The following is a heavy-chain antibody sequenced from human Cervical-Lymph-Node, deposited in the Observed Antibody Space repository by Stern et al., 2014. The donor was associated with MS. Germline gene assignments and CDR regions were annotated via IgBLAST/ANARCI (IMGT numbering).Heavy chain of an antibody. CDR1: GFTFDDYA. J-gene: IGHJ5*02. CDR3: AKDRGTSLSYSGWYVH. CDR2: ISWSSGTI. V-gene: IGHV3-9*01. Sequence: EVQLVESGGGLVQPGRSLRLSCAASGFTFDDYAMHWVRQAPGKGLEWVSGISWSSGTIGYADSVKGRFTISRDNAKNSLYLQMNSLRAEDTALYYCAKDRGTSLSYSGWYVHWGQGTRGTVSS. D-gene: IGHD5-12*01.